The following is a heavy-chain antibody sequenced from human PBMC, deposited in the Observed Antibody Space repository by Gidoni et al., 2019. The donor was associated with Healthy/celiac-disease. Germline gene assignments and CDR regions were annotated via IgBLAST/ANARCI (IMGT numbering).Heavy chain of an antibody. Sequence: EVQLLESGGGLVQPGGSLRLSCAASGFTFSSYAMRWVRQAPGKGLEWVSSMSGSGGSTYYADSVKGRFTISRDNSKNTLYLQMNSLRAEDTAVYYCAKDRLGLIWFGELLSHPPPPAVDYWGQGTLVTVSS. CDR3: AKDRLGLIWFGELLSHPPPPAVDY. V-gene: IGHV3-23*01. J-gene: IGHJ4*02. CDR2: MSGSGGST. CDR1: GFTFSSYA. D-gene: IGHD3-10*01.